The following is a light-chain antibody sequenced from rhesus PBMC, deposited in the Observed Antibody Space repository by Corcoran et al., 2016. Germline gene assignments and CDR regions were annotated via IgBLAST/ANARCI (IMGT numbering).Light chain of an antibody. CDR2: ASS. J-gene: IGKJ1*01. CDR3: LQDYTTPWT. CDR1: QGINKE. Sequence: DIQMTQSPSSLSASVGDRVTVTCRASQGINKELSWYQQKPGKAPKLLYFASSSLQTGVSSRFSGSGSGTDYTLTISSLQPEGVATYYCLQDYTTPWTFGQGAKVEIK. V-gene: IGKV1-94*01.